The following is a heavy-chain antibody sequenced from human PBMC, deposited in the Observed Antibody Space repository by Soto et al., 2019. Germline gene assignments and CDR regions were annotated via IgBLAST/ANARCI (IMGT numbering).Heavy chain of an antibody. D-gene: IGHD6-19*01. CDR1: GGSVSSGSYY. J-gene: IGHJ6*02. CDR3: AGSEGYYYYGMDV. V-gene: IGHV4-61*01. CDR2: IYYSGST. Sequence: ASETLSLTCTVSGGSVSSGSYYWSWIRQPPGKGLEWIGYIYYSGSTNYNPSLKSRVTISVDTSKNQFSLKLSSVTAADTAVYYCAGSEGYYYYGMDVWGQGTTVTVSS.